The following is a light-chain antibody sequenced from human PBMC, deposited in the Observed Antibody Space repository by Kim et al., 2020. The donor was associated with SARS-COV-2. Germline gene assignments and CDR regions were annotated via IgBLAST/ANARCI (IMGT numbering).Light chain of an antibody. Sequence: PGDSATLSCRASQSVSSSYLAWYQLKPGQAPRLLIYGASSRATGIPDRFSGSGSGTDFTLTISRLEPEDFAVYYCQQYGYSLSFGGGTKVDIK. CDR1: QSVSSSY. CDR2: GAS. V-gene: IGKV3-20*01. J-gene: IGKJ4*01. CDR3: QQYGYSLS.